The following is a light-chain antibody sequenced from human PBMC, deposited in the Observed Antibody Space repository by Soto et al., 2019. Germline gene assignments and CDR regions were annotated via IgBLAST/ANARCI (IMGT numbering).Light chain of an antibody. CDR3: QQRSNWHPLT. V-gene: IGKV3D-11*01. CDR2: DAS. CDR1: PGVSGF. J-gene: IGKJ5*01. Sequence: EFLLTQSPAPLSLSPGERATLSCRASPGVSGFLAWYQQKPGQAPRLLIYDASNRATGIPARFSGSGPGTDFTLTISSLEPEDFAVYYCQQRSNWHPLTFGQGTRLEIK.